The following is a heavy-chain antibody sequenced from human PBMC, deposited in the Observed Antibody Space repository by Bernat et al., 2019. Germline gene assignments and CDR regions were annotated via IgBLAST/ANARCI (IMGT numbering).Heavy chain of an antibody. D-gene: IGHD3-9*01. CDR3: ARECGYDILTGQRRDAFDI. Sequence: QVQLVESGGGVVQPGRSLRLSCAASGFTFSSYGMHWVRQAPGKGLEWVAVIWYDGSNKYYADSVKGRFTISRDNSKNTLYLQMNSLRAEDTAVYYCARECGYDILTGQRRDAFDIWGQGTMVTVSS. CDR2: IWYDGSNK. J-gene: IGHJ3*02. CDR1: GFTFSSYG. V-gene: IGHV3-33*01.